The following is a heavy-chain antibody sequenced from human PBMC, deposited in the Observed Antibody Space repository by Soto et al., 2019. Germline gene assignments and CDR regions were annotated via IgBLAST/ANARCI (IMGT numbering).Heavy chain of an antibody. J-gene: IGHJ6*02. CDR3: AKDMWDDSSGFYYYYGMDV. V-gene: IGHV3-23*01. D-gene: IGHD3-22*01. Sequence: EVQLLESGGGLVQPGGSLRLSCAASGFTFSSYAMSWVRQAPGKGLEWVSAISGSGGSTYYADSVKGRFTISRDNSKNTLYLQMNSLRAEDTAVHYCAKDMWDDSSGFYYYYGMDVWGQGTTVTVSS. CDR1: GFTFSSYA. CDR2: ISGSGGST.